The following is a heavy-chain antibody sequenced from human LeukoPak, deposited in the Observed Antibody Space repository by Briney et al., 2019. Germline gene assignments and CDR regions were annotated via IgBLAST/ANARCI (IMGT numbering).Heavy chain of an antibody. J-gene: IGHJ4*02. D-gene: IGHD5-18*01. CDR2: SSSSSSTI. V-gene: IGHV3-48*04. CDR1: GFTLSSYN. CDR3: ARGRFWSGYSYGEFLY. Sequence: GGSLTLSCVASGFTLSSYNMNWVRKVPGKGLEWVSYSSSSSSTIYYANSVQGRLTISRDNAKNSLYLQMNSLRAEDTALYHCARGRFWSGYSYGEFLYWGQGTPVNVLS.